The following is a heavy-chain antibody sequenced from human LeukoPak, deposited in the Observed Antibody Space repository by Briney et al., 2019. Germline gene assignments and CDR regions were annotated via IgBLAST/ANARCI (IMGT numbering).Heavy chain of an antibody. D-gene: IGHD3-3*01. CDR1: GFTFSSYS. V-gene: IGHV3-21*01. J-gene: IGHJ3*02. CDR2: ISSSSSYI. Sequence: GGSLRLSCAASGFTFSSYSMNWVRQAPGKGLEWVSSISSSSSYIYYADSVKGRFTISRDNAKNSLYLQMNSLRAEDTAVYYCARGIDDFWSGYLEVDAFDIWSQGTMVTVSS. CDR3: ARGIDDFWSGYLEVDAFDI.